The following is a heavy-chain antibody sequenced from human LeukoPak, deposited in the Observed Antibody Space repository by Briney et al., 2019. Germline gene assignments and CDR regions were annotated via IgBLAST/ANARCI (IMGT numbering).Heavy chain of an antibody. Sequence: ASVKVSCKASGYTFTSYAMNWVRQAPGQGLEWMGWINTNTGNPTYAQGFTGRFVFSLDTSVSTAYLQISSLKAEDTAAYYCASSRGSSWYWDFDYWGQGTLVTVSS. CDR1: GYTFTSYA. CDR3: ASSRGSSWYWDFDY. CDR2: INTNTGNP. V-gene: IGHV7-4-1*02. J-gene: IGHJ4*02. D-gene: IGHD6-13*01.